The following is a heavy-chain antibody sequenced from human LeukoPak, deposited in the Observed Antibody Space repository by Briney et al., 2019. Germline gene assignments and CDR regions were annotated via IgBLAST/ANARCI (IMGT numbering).Heavy chain of an antibody. CDR2: INHSGST. J-gene: IGHJ5*02. V-gene: IGHV4-34*01. CDR1: GGSFSGYY. Sequence: SETLSLTCAVYGGSFSGYYWSWIRQPPGKGPEWIGEINHSGSTNYNPSLKSRVTISVDTPKNQFSLKLSSVTAADTAVYYCARGPWFDPWGQGTLVTVSS. CDR3: ARGPWFDP.